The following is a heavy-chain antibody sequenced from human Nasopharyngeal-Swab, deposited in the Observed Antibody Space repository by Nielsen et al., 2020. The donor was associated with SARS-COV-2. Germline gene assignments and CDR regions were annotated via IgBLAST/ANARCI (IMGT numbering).Heavy chain of an antibody. CDR2: IYPGDSDT. Sequence: VRQMPGKGLEWMGIIYPGDSDTRYSPSFRGQVTISADKSISTAYLQWSSLKASDTAMYYCARKNCSSTSCPKYYFDYWGQGTLVTVSS. V-gene: IGHV5-51*01. D-gene: IGHD2-2*01. CDR3: ARKNCSSTSCPKYYFDY. J-gene: IGHJ4*02.